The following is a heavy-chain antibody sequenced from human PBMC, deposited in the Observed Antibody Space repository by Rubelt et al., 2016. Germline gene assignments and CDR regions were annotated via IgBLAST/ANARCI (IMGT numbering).Heavy chain of an antibody. Sequence: VLPGGSLRLSCAASGFTFSSYAMSWVRQAPGKGLEWVSVISGSGGSTYYADSVKGRFTISRDNSKNTLYLEMNSLRAEDTAVYYCARDNYGSIDHWGQGTLVTVSS. J-gene: IGHJ4*02. CDR2: ISGSGGST. CDR1: GFTFSSYA. CDR3: ARDNYGSIDH. V-gene: IGHV3-23*01. D-gene: IGHD3-10*01.